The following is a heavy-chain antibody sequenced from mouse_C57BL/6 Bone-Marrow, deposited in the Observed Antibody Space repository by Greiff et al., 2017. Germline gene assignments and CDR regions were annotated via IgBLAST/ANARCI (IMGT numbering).Heavy chain of an antibody. CDR3: ARRVLRVTVVY. J-gene: IGHJ4*01. CDR2: IHPNSGST. CDR1: GYTFTSYW. V-gene: IGHV1-64*01. D-gene: IGHD1-1*02. Sequence: QVQLQQPGAELVKPGASVKLSCKASGYTFTSYWMHWVKQRPGQGLEWIGMIHPNSGSTNYNEKFKSKATLTVDKSSCTAYMQLSSLTSEDSAVYYCARRVLRVTVVYWGQGTSVTVSS.